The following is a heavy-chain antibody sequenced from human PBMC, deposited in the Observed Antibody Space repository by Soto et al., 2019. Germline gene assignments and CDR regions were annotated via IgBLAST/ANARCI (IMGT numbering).Heavy chain of an antibody. Sequence: GGSLRLSCAASGFTFSSYAMSWVRQAPGKGLEWVSAISGSGGSTYYADSVKGRFTISIDSSKNTLYLQMNSLRAEDTAVYCFAKADCSSTSCYPFSYYYGMDVWGQGTTVTVSS. V-gene: IGHV3-23*01. CDR3: AKADCSSTSCYPFSYYYGMDV. J-gene: IGHJ6*02. CDR1: GFTFSSYA. D-gene: IGHD2-2*01. CDR2: ISGSGGST.